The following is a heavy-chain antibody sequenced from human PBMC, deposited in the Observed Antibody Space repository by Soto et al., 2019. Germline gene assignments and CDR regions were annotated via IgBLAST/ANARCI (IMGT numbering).Heavy chain of an antibody. J-gene: IGHJ4*02. CDR1: GFTFSTYG. V-gene: IGHV3-30*18. D-gene: IGHD1-26*01. CDR2: ISYDGGNK. Sequence: PGGSLRLSCAASGFTFSTYGMHWVRQAPGKGLEWVALISYDGGNKFYADSVKGRFTISRDNSKNTLFLQMNSLRAEDTAVYYCAKDPIVYGGSHYFDYWGQGTLVTVSS. CDR3: AKDPIVYGGSHYFDY.